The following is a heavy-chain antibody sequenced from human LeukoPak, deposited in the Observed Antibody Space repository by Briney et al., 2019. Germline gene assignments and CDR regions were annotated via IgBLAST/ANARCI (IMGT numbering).Heavy chain of an antibody. CDR3: ASSGYCTGGVCYHPFDY. CDR1: GYTFTGYY. Sequence: GASVKVSCKASGYTFTGYYMHWVRQAPGQGLEWMGWINPNSGGTNHAQKFQGRVTMTRDTSISTAYMELSRLRSDDTAVYYCASSGYCTGGVCYHPFDYWGQGTLVTVSS. V-gene: IGHV1-2*02. CDR2: INPNSGGT. J-gene: IGHJ4*02. D-gene: IGHD2-8*02.